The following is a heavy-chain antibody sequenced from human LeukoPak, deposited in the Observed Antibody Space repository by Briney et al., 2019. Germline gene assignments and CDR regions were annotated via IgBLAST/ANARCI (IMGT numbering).Heavy chain of an antibody. V-gene: IGHV7-4-1*02. Sequence: GASVKVSCKASGYTFTSYAMNWVRQAPGQGLEWMGWINTNTGNPTYAQGFTGRFVFSLDTSVSTAYLQISSLKAEDTAVCYCARGVPGTRNIPFDYWGQGTLVTVSS. J-gene: IGHJ4*02. CDR1: GYTFTSYA. CDR3: ARGVPGTRNIPFDY. CDR2: INTNTGNP. D-gene: IGHD6-13*01.